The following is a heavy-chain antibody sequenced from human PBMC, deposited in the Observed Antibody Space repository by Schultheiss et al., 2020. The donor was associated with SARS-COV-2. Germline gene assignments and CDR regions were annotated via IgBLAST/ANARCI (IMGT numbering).Heavy chain of an antibody. V-gene: IGHV3-23*01. CDR3: AKEYDNWSQFDY. CDR1: GFTFSSFA. J-gene: IGHJ4*02. D-gene: IGHD3-22*01. CDR2: ISGSGGST. Sequence: GGSLRLSCAASGFTFSSFAMNWVRQAPGKGLEWVSAISGSGGSTYYADSVKGRFTISRDNSEDTLSLQMSSLRVEDTAVYYCAKEYDNWSQFDYWGQGTLVTVSS.